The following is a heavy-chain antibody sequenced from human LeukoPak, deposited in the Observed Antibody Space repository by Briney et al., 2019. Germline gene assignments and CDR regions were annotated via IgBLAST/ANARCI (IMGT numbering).Heavy chain of an antibody. CDR1: GYTFTGYY. CDR3: ALYDFWSGYYPHFDY. Sequence: ASVKVSCKASGYTFTGYYMHWVRQAPGQGLEWMGWINPNSGGTNYAQKFQGRVTMTRDTSISTAYMELSRLRSDDTAVYYCALYDFWSGYYPHFDYWGQGTLVTVSS. CDR2: INPNSGGT. J-gene: IGHJ4*02. D-gene: IGHD3-3*01. V-gene: IGHV1-2*02.